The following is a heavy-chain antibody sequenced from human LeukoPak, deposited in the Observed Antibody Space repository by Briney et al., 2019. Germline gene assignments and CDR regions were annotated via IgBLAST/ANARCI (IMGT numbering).Heavy chain of an antibody. CDR1: GYSFTSYW. CDR2: IYPGDSDT. J-gene: IGHJ4*02. V-gene: IGHV5-51*01. CDR3: ARLAHDSSSYYRGDY. D-gene: IGHD3-22*01. Sequence: GESLKISCKGSGYSFTSYWIGWVRQMPGKGLEWMGIIYPGDSDTRYSPSFQGQVTISADKSISTAYLQWSSLKASDTAMYYCARLAHDSSSYYRGDYWGQGTLVTVSS.